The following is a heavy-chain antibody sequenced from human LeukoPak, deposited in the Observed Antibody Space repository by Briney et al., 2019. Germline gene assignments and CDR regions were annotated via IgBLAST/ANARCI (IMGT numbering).Heavy chain of an antibody. CDR1: GFTFSNAW. J-gene: IGHJ3*02. CDR3: AKGDYDFWSGTSPDAFDI. D-gene: IGHD3-3*01. V-gene: IGHV3-30*02. Sequence: PGGSLRLSCAASGFTFSNAWMSWVRQAPGKGLEWVAFIRYDGSNKYYADSVKGRFTISRDNSKNTLYLQMNSLRAEDTAVYYCAKGDYDFWSGTSPDAFDIWGQGTMVIVSS. CDR2: IRYDGSNK.